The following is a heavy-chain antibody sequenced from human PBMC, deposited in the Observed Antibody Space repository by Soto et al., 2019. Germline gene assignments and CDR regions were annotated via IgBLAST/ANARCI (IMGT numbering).Heavy chain of an antibody. Sequence: EMQLVESGGGLVQPGGSLRLSCAGSGLTFRNDWLSWVRQAPGKGLEWVANINQDGRERYYVDSVRGRFTISRDNVENSLYLQLNSLRPEDTAVYYCAVYGDGVSAAAYWGQGTLVTVSS. CDR2: INQDGRER. J-gene: IGHJ4*02. CDR3: AVYGDGVSAAAY. CDR1: GLTFRNDW. D-gene: IGHD4-17*01. V-gene: IGHV3-7*03.